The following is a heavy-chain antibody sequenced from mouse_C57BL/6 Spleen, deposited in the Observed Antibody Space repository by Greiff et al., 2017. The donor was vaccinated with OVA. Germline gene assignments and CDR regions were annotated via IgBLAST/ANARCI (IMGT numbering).Heavy chain of an antibody. CDR3: ERENNWEGSYAMDY. D-gene: IGHD4-1*01. J-gene: IGHJ4*01. Sequence: QVQLQQSGPELVKPGASVKISCKASGYAFSSSWMNWVKQRPGKGLEWIGRIYPGDGDTNYNGKFKGKATLTADKSSSTAYMQLSSLTSEDSAVYFCERENNWEGSYAMDYWGQGTSVTVSS. CDR1: GYAFSSSW. CDR2: IYPGDGDT. V-gene: IGHV1-82*01.